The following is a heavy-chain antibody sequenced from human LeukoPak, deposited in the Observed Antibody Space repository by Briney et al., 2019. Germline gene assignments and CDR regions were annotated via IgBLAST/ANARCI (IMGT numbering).Heavy chain of an antibody. CDR3: ARSFYYYDSSGYYRNPAFDI. J-gene: IGHJ3*02. V-gene: IGHV4-34*01. Sequence: SETLSLTCAVYGGSFSGYYWSWIRQPPGKGLEWIGEIYHSGSTNYNPSLKSRVTISVDKSKNQFSLKLSSVTAADTAVYYCARSFYYYDSSGYYRNPAFDIWGQGTMVTVSS. CDR2: IYHSGST. CDR1: GGSFSGYY. D-gene: IGHD3-22*01.